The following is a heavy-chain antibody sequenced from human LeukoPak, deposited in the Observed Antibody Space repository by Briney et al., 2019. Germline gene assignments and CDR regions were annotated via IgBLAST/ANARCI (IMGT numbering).Heavy chain of an antibody. J-gene: IGHJ4*02. V-gene: IGHV4-34*01. Sequence: SETLSLTCAVYGGSFSGYYWSWIRQPPGKGLEWIGEINHSGSTNYNPSLKSRVTISVDTSKNQFSLKLSSVTAADTAVYYCASYGLTAGFDYWGQGTLVTVSS. CDR3: ASYGLTAGFDY. D-gene: IGHD3-10*01. CDR2: INHSGST. CDR1: GGSFSGYY.